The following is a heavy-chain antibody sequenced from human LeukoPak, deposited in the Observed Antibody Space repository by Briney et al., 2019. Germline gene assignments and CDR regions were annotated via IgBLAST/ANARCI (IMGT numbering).Heavy chain of an antibody. V-gene: IGHV4-34*01. CDR2: INHSGST. D-gene: IGHD3-3*01. CDR1: GGSFSGYY. J-gene: IGHJ4*02. Sequence: SETLSLTCAFYGGSFSGYYWSWIRQPPGKGLEWIGEINHSGSTNYNPSLKSRVTISVDTSKNQFSLKLSSVTAADTAVYYCARGAYYDFWSGYYNGYYFDYWGQGTLVTVSS. CDR3: ARGAYYDFWSGYYNGYYFDY.